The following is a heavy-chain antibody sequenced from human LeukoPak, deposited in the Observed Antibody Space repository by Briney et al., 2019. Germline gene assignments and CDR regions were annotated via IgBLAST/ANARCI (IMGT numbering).Heavy chain of an antibody. V-gene: IGHV3-21*01. CDR1: GFTFSSYS. Sequence: GGSLRLSCAASGFTFSSYSMNSVRQAPGKGLEWVSSISSSSSYIYYADSVKGRFTISRDNAKNSLYLQMNSLRAEDTAVYYCARDDPSPGYSSGWPYFDYWGQGTLVTVSS. CDR3: ARDDPSPGYSSGWPYFDY. J-gene: IGHJ4*02. D-gene: IGHD6-19*01. CDR2: ISSSSSYI.